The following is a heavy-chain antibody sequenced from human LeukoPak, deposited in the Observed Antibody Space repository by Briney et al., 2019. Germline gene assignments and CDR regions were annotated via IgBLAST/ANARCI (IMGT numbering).Heavy chain of an antibody. D-gene: IGHD6-13*01. CDR2: ISGSGGST. Sequence: SGGSLRLSCAASGFTFSSYAMSWVRQAPGRGLEWVSAISGSGGSTYYADSVKGRFTISRDNSKNTLYLQMNSLRAEDTAVYYCAKGGYSSSWYPEYWYFDLWGRGTLVTVSS. J-gene: IGHJ2*01. CDR1: GFTFSSYA. CDR3: AKGGYSSSWYPEYWYFDL. V-gene: IGHV3-23*01.